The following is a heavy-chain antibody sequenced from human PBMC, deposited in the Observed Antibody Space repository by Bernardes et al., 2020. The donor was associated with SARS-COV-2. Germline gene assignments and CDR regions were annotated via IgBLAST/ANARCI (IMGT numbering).Heavy chain of an antibody. D-gene: IGHD5-18*01. CDR2: INPLSGAT. V-gene: IGHV1-2*06. Sequence: ASVKVSCKSSGYTFTDNEMHWVRQAPGQGPEWMGRINPLSGATIYAQNFQGRVTMTRDTSISTAYMELSRLRSDDTAVYYCARVPGYSYGYDYWGQGTLVTVSS. J-gene: IGHJ4*02. CDR3: ARVPGYSYGYDY. CDR1: GYTFTDNE.